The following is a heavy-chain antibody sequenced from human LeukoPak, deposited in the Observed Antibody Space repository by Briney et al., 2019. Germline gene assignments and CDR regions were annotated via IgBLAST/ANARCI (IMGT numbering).Heavy chain of an antibody. CDR1: GGSISSGGYY. CDR2: IYYSGST. J-gene: IGHJ5*02. Sequence: SQTLSLTCTVSGGSISSGGYYWSWIRQHPGKGLEWIGYIYYSGSTYYNPSLKSRVTISVDTSKNQFSLKLSSVTAADTAVYYCARQRYNWNYGGYWFDPWGQGTLVTVSS. CDR3: ARQRYNWNYGGYWFDP. D-gene: IGHD1-7*01. V-gene: IGHV4-31*03.